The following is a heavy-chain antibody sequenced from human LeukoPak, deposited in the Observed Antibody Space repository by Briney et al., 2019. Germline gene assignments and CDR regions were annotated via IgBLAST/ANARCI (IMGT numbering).Heavy chain of an antibody. V-gene: IGHV4-39*01. Sequence: SETLSLTCTVSGVSISSSSYYWGWIRQPPGKGLEWIGSIYYSGSTYYNPSLKSLITISVDTSKNQFSLKLSSVTAADTAVYYCARRGVYGGHERFDYWGQGTLVTVSS. CDR1: GVSISSSSYY. CDR2: IYYSGST. D-gene: IGHD4-23*01. J-gene: IGHJ4*02. CDR3: ARRGVYGGHERFDY.